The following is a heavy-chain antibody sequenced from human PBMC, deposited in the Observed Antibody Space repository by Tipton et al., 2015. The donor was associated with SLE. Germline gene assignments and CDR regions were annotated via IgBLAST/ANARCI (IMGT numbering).Heavy chain of an antibody. D-gene: IGHD2-15*01. CDR1: GFTVSSNY. CDR3: ARDGLRCGGSCYFDY. Sequence: QLVQSGGGLVQPGGSLRLSCAASGFTVSSNYMSWVRQAPGKGLEWVSVIYSGGSTYYADSVKGRFTISRDNSKNTLYLQMNSLRAEDTAVYYCARDGLRCGGSCYFDYWGQGTLVTVSS. J-gene: IGHJ4*02. V-gene: IGHV3-66*01. CDR2: IYSGGST.